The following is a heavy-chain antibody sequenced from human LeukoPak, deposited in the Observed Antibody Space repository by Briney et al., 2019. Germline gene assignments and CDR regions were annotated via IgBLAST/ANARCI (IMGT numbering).Heavy chain of an antibody. J-gene: IGHJ1*01. D-gene: IGHD3-22*01. CDR2: ISSNGGRT. V-gene: IGHV3-64*01. Sequence: PGGYLRVSCAASGYTFRSYGMHRVGQAPGKGLEYVSAISSNGGRTYYANSVKGRFTISRDNSRNTLYLQMGSLRAEDMAVYYCATYYYDSGGFHFHHWGQGTLVTVSS. CDR1: GYTFRSYG. CDR3: ATYYYDSGGFHFHH.